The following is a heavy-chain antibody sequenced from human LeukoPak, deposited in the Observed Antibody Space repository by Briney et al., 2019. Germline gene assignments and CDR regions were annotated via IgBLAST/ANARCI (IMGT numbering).Heavy chain of an antibody. CDR2: MNPNSGNT. J-gene: IGHJ6*02. CDR3: ARGELPAMVHYYYYGMDV. D-gene: IGHD5-18*01. CDR1: GYTFTSYD. Sequence: GASVKVSCKASGYTFTSYDINWVRQATGQGLEWMGWMNPNSGNTGYAQKFQGRVTMTRNTSISTADMERGSLRSEDTAVYYCARGELPAMVHYYYYGMDVWGQGTTVTVSS. V-gene: IGHV1-8*01.